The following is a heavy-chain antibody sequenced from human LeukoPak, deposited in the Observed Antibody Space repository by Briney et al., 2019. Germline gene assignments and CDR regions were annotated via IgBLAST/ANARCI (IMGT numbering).Heavy chain of an antibody. D-gene: IGHD6-19*01. V-gene: IGHV3-21*01. CDR3: ARGPPSSGWFHFDY. CDR2: ISSSSSYI. CDR1: GFTFSSYS. Sequence: GGSLRLSCAASGFTFSSYSMNWVRQAPGKGLEWVSSISSSSSYIYYADSVKGRFTISRDNAKNPLYLQMNSLRAEDTAVYYCARGPPSSGWFHFDYWGQGTLVTVSS. J-gene: IGHJ4*02.